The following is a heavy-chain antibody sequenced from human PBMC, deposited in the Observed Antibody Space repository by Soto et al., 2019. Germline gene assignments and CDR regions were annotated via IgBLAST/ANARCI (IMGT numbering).Heavy chain of an antibody. CDR1: GDSVSSNSAA. J-gene: IGHJ4*02. CDR3: ARAGDYGGYDWSYYFDY. Sequence: QVQLQQSGPGLVKPSQTLSLTCAISGDSVSSNSAAWNWIRQSPSRGLEWLGRTYYRSKWYNDYAVSVKSRITINPDTSKNQFSLQLNSVTPEDTAVYYCARAGDYGGYDWSYYFDYWGQGNLVTVSS. D-gene: IGHD4-17*01. V-gene: IGHV6-1*01. CDR2: TYYRSKWYN.